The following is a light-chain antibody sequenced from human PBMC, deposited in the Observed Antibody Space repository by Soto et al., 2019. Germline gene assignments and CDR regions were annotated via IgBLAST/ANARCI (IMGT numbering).Light chain of an antibody. CDR2: DAS. V-gene: IGKV1-33*01. Sequence: DIQMTQSPSSLSASVGDRVTITCQASQDISNRLNWYQQKPGKAPKLLINDASNLEAGVPSRFSGSGSGTDFTFTISSLQPEDIATYYCQQYGNLFTFGGGTKLEIK. CDR1: QDISNR. J-gene: IGKJ4*01. CDR3: QQYGNLFT.